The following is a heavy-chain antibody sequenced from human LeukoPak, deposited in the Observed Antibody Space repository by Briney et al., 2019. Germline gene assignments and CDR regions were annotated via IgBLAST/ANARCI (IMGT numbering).Heavy chain of an antibody. Sequence: SETLSLTCTVSGGSISSSSYYWGWIRQPPGKGLEWIGSIYYSGSTYYNPSLKSRVTISVDTSKNQFSLKLSSVTAADTAVYYCARLIAVAATNWFDPWGQGTLVTVSS. J-gene: IGHJ5*02. CDR2: IYYSGST. D-gene: IGHD6-19*01. V-gene: IGHV4-39*07. CDR1: GGSISSSSYY. CDR3: ARLIAVAATNWFDP.